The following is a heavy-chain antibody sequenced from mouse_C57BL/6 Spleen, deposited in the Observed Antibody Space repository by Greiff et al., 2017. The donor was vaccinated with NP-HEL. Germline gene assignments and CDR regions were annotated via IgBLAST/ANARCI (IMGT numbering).Heavy chain of an antibody. CDR2: ISDGGSYT. CDR1: GFTFSSYA. Sequence: EVKLMESGGGLVKPGGSLKLSCAASGFTFSSYAMSWVRQTPEKRLEWVATISDGGSYTYYPDNVKGRFTISRDNAKNNLYLQMSHLKSEDTAMYYCAREGGYDYLDYWGQGTTLTVSS. V-gene: IGHV5-4*01. CDR3: AREGGYDYLDY. D-gene: IGHD2-3*01. J-gene: IGHJ2*01.